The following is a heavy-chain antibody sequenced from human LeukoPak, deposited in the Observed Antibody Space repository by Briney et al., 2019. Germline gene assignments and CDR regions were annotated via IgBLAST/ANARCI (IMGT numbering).Heavy chain of an antibody. CDR1: GFTFINYA. V-gene: IGHV3-23*01. J-gene: IGHJ6*02. CDR3: ARGTYGLDV. CDR2: ISGSGGST. Sequence: GGSLRLSCAASGFTFINYAMSWVRQAPGKGLEWVSAISGSGGSTHYADSVKGRFTISRDNSKNTLSLQMNSLRAEDTAVYSCARGTYGLDVWGQGTTVTVSS.